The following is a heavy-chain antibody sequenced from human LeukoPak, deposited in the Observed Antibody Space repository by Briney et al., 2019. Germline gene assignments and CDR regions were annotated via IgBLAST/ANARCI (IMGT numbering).Heavy chain of an antibody. CDR1: GYTFTSYG. J-gene: IGHJ6*02. D-gene: IGHD4-17*01. CDR3: ARDRFSYGDYDYYHYGMDV. V-gene: IGHV1-18*01. CDR2: ISAYNGNT. Sequence: GASVKVSCKASGYTFTSYGISWVRQAPGQGLEWMGWISAYNGNTNYAQKFQGRVTITADESTSTAYMELSSLRSEDTAVYYCARDRFSYGDYDYYHYGMDVWGQGTTVTVSS.